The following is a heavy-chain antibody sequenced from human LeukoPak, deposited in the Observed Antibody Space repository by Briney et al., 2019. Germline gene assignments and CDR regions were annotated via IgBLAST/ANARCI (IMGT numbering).Heavy chain of an antibody. Sequence: PSETLSLTCTVSGGSISSYYWSWIRQPPGKGLEWIGYIYYSGSTNYNPSLKSRVTISVDTSKNQFSLKLSSVTAADTAVYYCARVGGYGSGSYSFGAFDIWGQGTMVTVSS. V-gene: IGHV4-59*01. CDR1: GGSISSYY. J-gene: IGHJ3*02. D-gene: IGHD3-10*01. CDR2: IYYSGST. CDR3: ARVGGYGSGSYSFGAFDI.